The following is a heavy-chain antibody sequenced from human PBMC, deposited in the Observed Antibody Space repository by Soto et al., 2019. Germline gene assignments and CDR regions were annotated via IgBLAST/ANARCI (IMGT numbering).Heavy chain of an antibody. Sequence: PSGSVSITRTVSIGSISCYYGCWIRKPPGKGLEWIGYIYYSGSTNYNPSLKSRVTISVDTSKNQFSLKLSSVTAADTAVYYCAREAAAGFGNWFDPWGQGTPVPVSS. CDR2: IYYSGST. J-gene: IGHJ5*02. CDR1: IGSISCYY. D-gene: IGHD6-13*01. CDR3: AREAAAGFGNWFDP. V-gene: IGHV4-59*01.